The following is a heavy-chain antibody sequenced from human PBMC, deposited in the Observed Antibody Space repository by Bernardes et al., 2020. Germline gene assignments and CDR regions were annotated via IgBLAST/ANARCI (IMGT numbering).Heavy chain of an antibody. CDR2: NYHTGST. D-gene: IGHD1-7*01. CDR1: GDSVSSDSYS. CDR3: AQVGTIMGFDY. J-gene: IGHJ4*02. Sequence: SETLSLTCTVSGDSVSSDSYSWSWIPQPKGKELEWISYNYHTGSTNYNPSFKSRVTISADTSKNQFSLKLSSVTAADTAVYYCAQVGTIMGFDYWGQGTLVTVSS. V-gene: IGHV4-61*01.